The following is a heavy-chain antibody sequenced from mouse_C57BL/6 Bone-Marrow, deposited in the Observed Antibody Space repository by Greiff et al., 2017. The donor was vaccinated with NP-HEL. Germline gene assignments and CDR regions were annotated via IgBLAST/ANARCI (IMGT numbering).Heavy chain of an antibody. Sequence: EVHLVESGGGLVQPKGSLKLSCAASGFSFNTYAMNWVSQAPGKGLEWVARIRSKSNNYATYYADSLKDRFTISRDASASMLYLKMNNLTTEDPAIYSCERHGYGDYYRYYGGQGTTLTVSS. CDR1: GFSFNTYA. CDR3: ERHGYGDYYRYY. V-gene: IGHV10-1*01. CDR2: IRSKSNNYAT. D-gene: IGHD1-1*01. J-gene: IGHJ2*01.